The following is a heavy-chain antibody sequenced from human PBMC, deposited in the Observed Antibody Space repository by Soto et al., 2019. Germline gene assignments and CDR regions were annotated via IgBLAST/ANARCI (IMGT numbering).Heavy chain of an antibody. V-gene: IGHV3-7*04. Sequence: EVQLVESGGGLVQPGGSLRISCAASGFSFSDYWMRWVRQAPGKGLEWVANMNRDGSEKFYVDSVRGRFTISRDNAKESLYLQMNSLSDEDTAVYYCARDASGWSVYWGQGTLVNVSS. CDR2: MNRDGSEK. CDR1: GFSFSDYW. D-gene: IGHD6-19*01. CDR3: ARDASGWSVY. J-gene: IGHJ4*02.